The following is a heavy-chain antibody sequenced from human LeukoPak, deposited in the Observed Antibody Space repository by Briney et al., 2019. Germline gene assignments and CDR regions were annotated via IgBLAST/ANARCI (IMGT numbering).Heavy chain of an antibody. Sequence: PSETLSLTCTVSGGSISSYYWSWIRQPPGKGLEWIGYMDCSGSTNYSPSLKSRVTISVDTSKKQFSLKLSSVTAADTAVYYCARHGALWAASGYYFWSAFDIWGRGTMVTVSS. CDR3: ARHGALWAASGYYFWSAFDI. CDR1: GGSISSYY. CDR2: MDCSGST. J-gene: IGHJ3*02. V-gene: IGHV4-59*08. D-gene: IGHD3-22*01.